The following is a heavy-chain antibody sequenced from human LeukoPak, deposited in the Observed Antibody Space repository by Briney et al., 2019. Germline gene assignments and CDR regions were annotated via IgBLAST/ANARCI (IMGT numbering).Heavy chain of an antibody. D-gene: IGHD2-8*01. Sequence: GGSLRLSCAASGFTFPNYAMNWVRQAPGKGLEWVSTLSGSGDTTYYADSVKGRFTISRDNSKNTLYLQMNSPRAEDTAVYYCARGPERTGVGTRYYYDMDVWGQGTTVTVSS. CDR2: LSGSGDTT. V-gene: IGHV3-23*01. CDR1: GFTFPNYA. CDR3: ARGPERTGVGTRYYYDMDV. J-gene: IGHJ6*02.